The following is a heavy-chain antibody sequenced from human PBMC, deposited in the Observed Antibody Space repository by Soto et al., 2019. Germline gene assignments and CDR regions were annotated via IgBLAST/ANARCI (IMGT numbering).Heavy chain of an antibody. CDR1: GYTFTSYD. CDR3: ARGSLSIAARGNWFDP. Sequence: ASVKVSCKASGYTFTSYDINWVRQATGQGLEWMGWMNPNSGNTGYAQKFQGRVTMTRNTSISTAYMELSSLRSEDTAVYYCARGSLSIAARGNWFDPWGQGTLVTVSS. CDR2: MNPNSGNT. V-gene: IGHV1-8*01. D-gene: IGHD6-6*01. J-gene: IGHJ5*02.